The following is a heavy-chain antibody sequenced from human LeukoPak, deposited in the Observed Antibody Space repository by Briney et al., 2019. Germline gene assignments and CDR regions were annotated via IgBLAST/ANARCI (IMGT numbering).Heavy chain of an antibody. Sequence: GGSLRLSCATSAFTFSNYWMHWVSQAPGKGLVWVSTISGSGSSTYYPDSVKGRLTISRDNSKNTLYLQMNSLRAEDTAVYYCAKGWHSNFDYWGQGTLVTVSS. J-gene: IGHJ4*02. CDR3: AKGWHSNFDY. D-gene: IGHD2-15*01. CDR2: ISGSGSST. V-gene: IGHV3-23*01. CDR1: AFTFSNYW.